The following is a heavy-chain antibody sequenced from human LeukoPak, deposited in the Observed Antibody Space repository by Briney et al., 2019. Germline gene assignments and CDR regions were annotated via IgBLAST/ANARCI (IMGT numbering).Heavy chain of an antibody. Sequence: GGSLRLSCAASGFNFRTYGMHWGRQARGKGLEWVAFIRYDGSNKYYADSVKGRFTSSRDNAKKTLDVQMNSLRAEDTAVYYCAKDLALFGELFLFAHWRQRPLVPVS. J-gene: IGHJ4*02. CDR3: AKDLALFGELFLFAH. V-gene: IGHV3-30*02. CDR1: GFNFRTYG. D-gene: IGHD3-10*02. CDR2: IRYDGSNK.